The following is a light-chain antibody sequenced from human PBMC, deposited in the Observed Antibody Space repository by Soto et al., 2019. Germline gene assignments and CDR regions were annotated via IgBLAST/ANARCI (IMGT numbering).Light chain of an antibody. V-gene: IGKV1-5*03. Sequence: DIQMTQSPSTLSASVGDRVTITCRASQSISSWLAWNQQKPGKAPNLLIYKASSLESGVPSRFSGSASGTEFTLTISSLQPDDFASYYCQQYDSYPYTFGQGTKLEIK. CDR1: QSISSW. J-gene: IGKJ2*01. CDR3: QQYDSYPYT. CDR2: KAS.